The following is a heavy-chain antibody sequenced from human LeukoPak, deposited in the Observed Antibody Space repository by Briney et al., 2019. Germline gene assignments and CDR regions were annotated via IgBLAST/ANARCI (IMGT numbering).Heavy chain of an antibody. CDR1: GFTVSSNY. V-gene: IGHV3-66*02. J-gene: IGHJ3*02. Sequence: GGSLRLSCAASGFTVSSNYMSWVRQAPGKGLEWVSVIYSGGSTYYADSVKGRFTISRDNSKNTLYLQMNSLRAEDTAVYYCVRTRITIFGVAPDAFDIWGQGTMVTVSS. CDR2: IYSGGST. D-gene: IGHD3-3*01. CDR3: VRTRITIFGVAPDAFDI.